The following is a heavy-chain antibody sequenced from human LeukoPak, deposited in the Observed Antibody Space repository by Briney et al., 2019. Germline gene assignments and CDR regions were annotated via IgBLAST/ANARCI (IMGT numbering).Heavy chain of an antibody. Sequence: ASVKVSCKVSGYTLTELSMHWVRQAPGKGLEWMGGFDPEDGETIYAQKFQGRVTMTEDTFTDTAYMELSSLRSEDTAVYYCATEGHSYYDFWSGRYFDLWGRGTLVTVSS. V-gene: IGHV1-24*01. D-gene: IGHD3-3*01. CDR3: ATEGHSYYDFWSGRYFDL. J-gene: IGHJ2*01. CDR2: FDPEDGET. CDR1: GYTLTELS.